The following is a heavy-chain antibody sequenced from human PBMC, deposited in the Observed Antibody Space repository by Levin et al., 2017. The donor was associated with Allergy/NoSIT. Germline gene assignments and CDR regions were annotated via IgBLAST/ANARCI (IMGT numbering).Heavy chain of an antibody. CDR1: GFTFSSYS. CDR2: ISSSSSYI. Sequence: GESLKISCAASGFTFSSYSMNWVRQAPGKGLEWVSSISSSSSYIYYADSVKGRFTISRDNAKNSLYLQMNSLRAEDTAVYYCARDYKVVVAARADAFDIWGQGTMVTVSS. J-gene: IGHJ3*02. CDR3: ARDYKVVVAARADAFDI. V-gene: IGHV3-21*01. D-gene: IGHD2-15*01.